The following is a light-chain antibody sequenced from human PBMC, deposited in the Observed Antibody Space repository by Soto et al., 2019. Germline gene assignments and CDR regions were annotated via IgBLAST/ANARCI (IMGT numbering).Light chain of an antibody. Sequence: DIVMTQSPDSLAVSLGERATINCKSSQSVLYSSNNKNYLAWYQQKQGQPPKLLIYWASTRESGVPDRFSGSGSGTDFTLTISSLQAEDVAVYYCQQYYSFRTFGQGTKVEIK. CDR1: QSVLYSSNNKNY. V-gene: IGKV4-1*01. J-gene: IGKJ1*01. CDR3: QQYYSFRT. CDR2: WAS.